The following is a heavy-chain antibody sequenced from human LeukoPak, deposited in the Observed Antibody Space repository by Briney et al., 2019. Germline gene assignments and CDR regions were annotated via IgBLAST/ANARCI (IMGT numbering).Heavy chain of an antibody. V-gene: IGHV3-11*01. CDR3: ARDRLGDYDGSGYYDN. CDR2: ISDSGSTI. D-gene: IGHD3-22*01. CDR1: GFTFSDYY. Sequence: GGSLRLSCAASGFTFSDYYMSWIRQAPGKGLEWVSYISDSGSTIYYADSVKGRFTISRDNAKNSLYLQMNSLRVEDTAVYYCARDRLGDYDGSGYYDNWGQGTLVTVSS. J-gene: IGHJ4*02.